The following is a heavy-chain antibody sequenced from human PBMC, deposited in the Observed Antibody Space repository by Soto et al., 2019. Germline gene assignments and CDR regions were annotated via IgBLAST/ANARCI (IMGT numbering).Heavy chain of an antibody. CDR2: ITSRSYI. V-gene: IGHV3-21*02. Sequence: EVQLVESGGGLVKPGGSLRLSCATSGFTFSNYNMNWVRQAPGKGLEWVSSITSRSYILYAESVKGRFTLSGDNAKNSLYLQMDSLRADDTAIYYFARDNSRDGHNYGGWGQGTLVTVSA. D-gene: IGHD2-21*01. CDR3: ARDNSRDGHNYGG. CDR1: GFTFSNYN. J-gene: IGHJ4*02.